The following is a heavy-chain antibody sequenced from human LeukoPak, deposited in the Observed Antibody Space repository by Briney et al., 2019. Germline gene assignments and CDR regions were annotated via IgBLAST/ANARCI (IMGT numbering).Heavy chain of an antibody. V-gene: IGHV4-38-2*01. D-gene: IGHD1-7*01. CDR3: ARENYQGAFDI. J-gene: IGHJ3*02. CDR2: IYHSGST. Sequence: SDTLSLTCAVSNHFIRNGYYWGWIRQPPGTGLEWIGSIYHSGSTYYNPSLKSRLTISLDTSKSHFSLNLSSVTAADTAVYYCARENYQGAFDIWGQGTMVTVSS. CDR1: NHFIRNGYY.